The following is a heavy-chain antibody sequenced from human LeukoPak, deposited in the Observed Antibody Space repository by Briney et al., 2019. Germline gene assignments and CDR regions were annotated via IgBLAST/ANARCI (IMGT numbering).Heavy chain of an antibody. J-gene: IGHJ3*02. Sequence: PGKSLRLSCAASGFIFSSYGMHWVRQAPGKGLEWVAVISYDGSNKYYADSVKGRFTISRDNAKNSLYPQMNSLRAEDTAVYYCARVPSLRHFDSHAFDTWGQGTMVTVSS. CDR2: ISYDGSNK. CDR1: GFIFSSYG. D-gene: IGHD3-9*01. V-gene: IGHV3-30*12. CDR3: ARVPSLRHFDSHAFDT.